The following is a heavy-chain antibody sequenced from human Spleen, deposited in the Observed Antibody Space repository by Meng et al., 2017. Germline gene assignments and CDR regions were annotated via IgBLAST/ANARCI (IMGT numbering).Heavy chain of an antibody. D-gene: IGHD3-22*01. V-gene: IGHV4-34*10. CDR2: INHSGST. J-gene: IGHJ4*02. CDR3: ARYHYDSSGYWSDY. CDR1: GGSFSGYS. Sequence: QPQLQESGPGLVNPSEHLSLTCAVFGGSFSGYSWTWIRQPPGKGLEWIAEINHSGSTNHSPSLKSRVSISIDTSKNQFSLKLTSVTAADTAVYYCARYHYDSSGYWSDYWGQGTLVTVSS.